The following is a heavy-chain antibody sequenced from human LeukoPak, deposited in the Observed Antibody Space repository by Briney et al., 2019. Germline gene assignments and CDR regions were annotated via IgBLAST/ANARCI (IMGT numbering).Heavy chain of an antibody. J-gene: IGHJ5*02. CDR3: ARNAKGSSSWRGWFDP. V-gene: IGHV3-21*01. D-gene: IGHD6-13*01. CDR1: GFTFSSYS. CDR2: ISSNSSFS. Sequence: GGSLRLSCAASGFTFSSYSMNWGRQAPGKGLEWVSSISSNSSFSYYADSVKGRFTISRNNAKNSLYLQMNSLRAEDTAVYYCARNAKGSSSWRGWFDPWGQGTLVTVSS.